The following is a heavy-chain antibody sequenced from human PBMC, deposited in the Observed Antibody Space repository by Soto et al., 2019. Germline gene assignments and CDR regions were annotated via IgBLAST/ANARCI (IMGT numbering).Heavy chain of an antibody. CDR1: GYTFTSYA. Sequence: QVQLVQSGAEVKKPGASVKVSCKASGYTFTSYAMHWVRQAPGQRLEWMGWINAGNGNTKYSQKFQGRVTITRDTTASSAYMELRSLRSEATAVYYCARPIRSARDYWGQGTLVTVSS. V-gene: IGHV1-3*01. CDR3: ARPIRSARDY. D-gene: IGHD3-3*02. J-gene: IGHJ4*02. CDR2: INAGNGNT.